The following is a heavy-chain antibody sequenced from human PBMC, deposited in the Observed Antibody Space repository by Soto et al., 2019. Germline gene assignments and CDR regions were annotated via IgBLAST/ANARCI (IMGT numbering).Heavy chain of an antibody. CDR1: CFTFSHAW. Sequence: LLVESGGGFVQPGGSLRLSCVASCFTFSHAWMDWVRQAPGKGLEWVGRIKSISDGETTNYAASVAGRFTISRDESKNTLFLNVNSLTTEDTGVYYCTRRIAVAGTYYFDYWGQGTLVTVSS. V-gene: IGHV3-15*07. J-gene: IGHJ4*02. CDR3: TRRIAVAGTYYFDY. D-gene: IGHD6-19*01. CDR2: IKSISDGETT.